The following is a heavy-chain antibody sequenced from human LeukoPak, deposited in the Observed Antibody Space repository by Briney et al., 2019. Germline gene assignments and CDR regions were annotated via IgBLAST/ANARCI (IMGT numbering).Heavy chain of an antibody. D-gene: IGHD3-22*01. CDR2: ISSSSSYI. CDR1: GFTFSSYS. CDR3: ARAPYDSSGYVAY. Sequence: GGSLRLSCAASGFTFSSYSMNWVRQAPGKGLEWVSSISSSSSYIYYADSVKGRFTISRDNAKSSLYPQMNSLRAEDTAVYYCARAPYDSSGYVAYWGQGTLVTVSS. V-gene: IGHV3-21*01. J-gene: IGHJ4*02.